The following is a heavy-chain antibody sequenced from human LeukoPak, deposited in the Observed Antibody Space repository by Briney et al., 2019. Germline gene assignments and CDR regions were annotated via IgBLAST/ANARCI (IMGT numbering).Heavy chain of an antibody. CDR1: GFTFVGYW. V-gene: IGHV3-7*01. Sequence: PGGSLRLSCEASGFTFVGYWMSWVRQAPGKGLEWVANIRQDGGDEHYVDSVKGRFTISRDNAKNSVFLQMNSPRAEDTAVYFCARDKGQHSSSGSRFDYWGQGTLVTVSS. CDR3: ARDKGQHSSSGSRFDY. D-gene: IGHD3-22*01. J-gene: IGHJ4*02. CDR2: IRQDGGDE.